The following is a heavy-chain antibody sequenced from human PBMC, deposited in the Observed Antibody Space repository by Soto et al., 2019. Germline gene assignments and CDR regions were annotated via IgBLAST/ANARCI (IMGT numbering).Heavy chain of an antibody. CDR2: IYYSGST. J-gene: IGHJ4*02. Sequence: PSETLSLTCTVSGFSISSYYWSWIRQPPGKGLEWIGYIYYSGSTNYNPSLKSRVTISVGTSKNQFSLKLSSVTAADTAVYYCASATPLRYFHPPFDYWGQGTLVTVSS. CDR1: GFSISSYY. CDR3: ASATPLRYFHPPFDY. D-gene: IGHD3-9*01. V-gene: IGHV4-59*01.